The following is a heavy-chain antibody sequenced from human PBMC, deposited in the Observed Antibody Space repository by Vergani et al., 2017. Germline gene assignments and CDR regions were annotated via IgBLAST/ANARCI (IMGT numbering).Heavy chain of an antibody. Sequence: QVQLVQSGAEVKKPGSSVKVSCKASGGTFSSYAISWVRQAPGQGLEWMGGIIPIFGTANYAQKFQGRVTITADESTSTAYMELSSLRSEDTAGYYCAITRGGGTTYYYDSSGYYPFDYWGQGTLVTVSS. V-gene: IGHV1-69*01. D-gene: IGHD3-22*01. CDR3: AITRGGGTTYYYDSSGYYPFDY. J-gene: IGHJ4*02. CDR1: GGTFSSYA. CDR2: IIPIFGTA.